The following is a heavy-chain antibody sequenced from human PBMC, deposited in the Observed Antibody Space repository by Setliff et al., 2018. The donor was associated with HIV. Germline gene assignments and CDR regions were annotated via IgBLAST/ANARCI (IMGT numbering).Heavy chain of an antibody. CDR2: INPSGGKT. D-gene: IGHD3-22*01. CDR1: GYMFIAYG. CDR3: ARCYYDSSGPTDAFDI. V-gene: IGHV1-46*01. J-gene: IGHJ3*02. Sequence: GASVKVSCKTSGYMFIAYGMSWVRRAPGQGLEWMGLINPSGGKTSYAKKFQGRLTMTRDTSRSTVYMELSSLRSEDTAMYYCARCYYDSSGPTDAFDIWGQGTVVTVS.